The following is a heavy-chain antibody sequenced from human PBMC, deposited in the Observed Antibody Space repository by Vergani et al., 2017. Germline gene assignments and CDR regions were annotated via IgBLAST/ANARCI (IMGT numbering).Heavy chain of an antibody. V-gene: IGHV1-2*02. CDR3: ARGRRPVASSYYDSSGYYFSYYFDY. Sequence: QVLLVQSGAEVKKPGASVKVSCKASGYTFTGYYMHWVRQAPGQGLEWMGWINPKSGGTNYAQKFQGRVTMTRDTSISTAYMELSRLRSDDTAVYYCARGRRPVASSYYDSSGYYFSYYFDYWGQGTLVPVSS. CDR1: GYTFTGYY. D-gene: IGHD3-22*01. CDR2: INPKSGGT. J-gene: IGHJ4*02.